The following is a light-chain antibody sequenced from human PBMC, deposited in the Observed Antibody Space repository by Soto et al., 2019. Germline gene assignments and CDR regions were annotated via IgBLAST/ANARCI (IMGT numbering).Light chain of an antibody. Sequence: QSVLTQPASVSGSPGQSITISCTGTSSDVGGYNYVSWYQQHPGKAPKLMIYSVSNRPSGVSNRFSGSKSGNTASLTISGLQAEDEADYYCSSYTRSSTLVFGGGTKVTVL. J-gene: IGLJ2*01. CDR2: SVS. CDR1: SSDVGGYNY. V-gene: IGLV2-14*03. CDR3: SSYTRSSTLV.